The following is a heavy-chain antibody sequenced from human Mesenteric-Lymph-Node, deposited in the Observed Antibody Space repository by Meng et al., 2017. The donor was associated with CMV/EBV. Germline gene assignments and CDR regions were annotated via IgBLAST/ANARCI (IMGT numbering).Heavy chain of an antibody. CDR1: GFNFDDYG. CDR3: ARRFSSSWYPGGMDV. J-gene: IGHJ6*02. V-gene: IGHV3-20*04. CDR2: INWNGGST. D-gene: IGHD6-13*01. Sequence: GESLKISCAASGFNFDDYGMSWVRQAPGKGLEWVSGINWNGGSTGYADSVKGQFTISRDNAKNSLYLQMNSLRAEDTALYYCARRFSSSWYPGGMDVRGQGTTVTVSS.